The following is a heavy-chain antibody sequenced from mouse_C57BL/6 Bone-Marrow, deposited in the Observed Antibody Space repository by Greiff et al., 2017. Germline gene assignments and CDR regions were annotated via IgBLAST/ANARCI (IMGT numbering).Heavy chain of an antibody. Sequence: VQLQQSGPELVKPGDSVKISCKASGYSFTGYFMNWVMQSHGKSLEWIGRINPYNGDTFYNQKFKGKATLTVDKSSSTAHMELRSLTSEDSAVYYCARPLLFYGSSGYAMDYWGRGTSVTVSS. D-gene: IGHD1-1*01. J-gene: IGHJ4*01. CDR2: INPYNGDT. CDR3: ARPLLFYGSSGYAMDY. V-gene: IGHV1-20*01. CDR1: GYSFTGYF.